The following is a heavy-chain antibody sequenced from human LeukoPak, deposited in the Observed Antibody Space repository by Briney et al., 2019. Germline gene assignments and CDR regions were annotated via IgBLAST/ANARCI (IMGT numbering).Heavy chain of an antibody. V-gene: IGHV4-59*01. CDR3: AREGRYRYGYNEYHSYMDI. CDR2: IYYSGST. D-gene: IGHD5-24*01. CDR1: GGSISSYY. J-gene: IGHJ6*03. Sequence: SETLSLTCTVSGGSISSYYWSWIRQPPGKGLEWIGYIYYSGSTNYNPSLKSRVTISVDTSRNQFSLKLSSVTAAETAVYYCAREGRYRYGYNEYHSYMDIWGKGTTVNVSS.